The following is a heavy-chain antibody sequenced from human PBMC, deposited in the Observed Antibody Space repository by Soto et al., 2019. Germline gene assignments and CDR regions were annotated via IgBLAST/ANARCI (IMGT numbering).Heavy chain of an antibody. J-gene: IGHJ6*02. D-gene: IGHD4-17*01. V-gene: IGHV1-8*01. CDR3: AREATVTTYDYYYGMDV. CDR1: GYTFTSYD. Sequence: ASVKVSCKASGYTFTSYDINWVRQATGQGLEWMGWMNPNSGNTGYAQKFQGRVTMTRNTSISTAYMELSSLRSEDTAVYYCAREATVTTYDYYYGMDVWGQGTTVTVSS. CDR2: MNPNSGNT.